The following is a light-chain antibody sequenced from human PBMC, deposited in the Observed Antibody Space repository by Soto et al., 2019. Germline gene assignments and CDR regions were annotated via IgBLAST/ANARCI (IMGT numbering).Light chain of an antibody. CDR3: QHLNTYLIT. CDR2: STS. V-gene: IGKV1-9*01. Sequence: DLQLTQSPSFLSASVGDRVSITCRVSQGTTTYLAWYQQKPGKAPRLLIYSTSTLQSGVPSRFSGSGSGTEFTLTISSQQPDDCASYYCQHLNTYLITFGQGTRLEIK. J-gene: IGKJ5*01. CDR1: QGTTTY.